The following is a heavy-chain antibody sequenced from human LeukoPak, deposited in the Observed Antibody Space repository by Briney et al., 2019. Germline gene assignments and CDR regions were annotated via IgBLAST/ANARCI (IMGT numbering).Heavy chain of an antibody. V-gene: IGHV1-69*05. D-gene: IGHD3-22*01. J-gene: IGHJ4*02. Sequence: XPXFGKSIYAQRFQGRLTITTDEYTTTDYMEMRSLRSEDTAVYYCARGDYFDSSAYFGMIFDYWGQGTLVTVSS. CDR2: XPXFGKS. CDR3: ARGDYFDSSAYFGMIFDY.